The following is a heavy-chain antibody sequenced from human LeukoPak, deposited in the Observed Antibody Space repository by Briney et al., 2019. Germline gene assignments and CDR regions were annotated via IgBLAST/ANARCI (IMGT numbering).Heavy chain of an antibody. D-gene: IGHD3-3*01. J-gene: IGHJ4*02. CDR3: ATDFSSERVLRFLEWLPRPYYFDY. CDR2: IRYDGSNK. V-gene: IGHV3-30*02. CDR1: GFTFSSYG. Sequence: PGGSLRLSCAASGFTFSSYGMHWVRQAPGKGLEWVAFIRYDGSNKYYADSVKGRFTISRDNSKNTLYLQMNSLRAEDTAVYYCATDFSSERVLRFLEWLPRPYYFDYWGQGTLVTVSS.